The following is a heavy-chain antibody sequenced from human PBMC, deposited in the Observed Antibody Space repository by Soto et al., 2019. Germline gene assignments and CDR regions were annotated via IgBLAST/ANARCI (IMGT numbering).Heavy chain of an antibody. CDR3: VRDGYCSGKRCEPRAFDY. J-gene: IGHJ4*02. Sequence: GSLRLSCLASVFTRSSYAMSWVRQAPGKGLEWVSASGGSGSYTYYADSVKGRFTISRDTSTNTLYLQMNSLRAEDTAVYYCVRDGYCSGKRCEPRAFDYWGQGTLVTVSS. V-gene: IGHV3-23*01. CDR2: SGGSGSYT. CDR1: VFTRSSYA. D-gene: IGHD2-15*01.